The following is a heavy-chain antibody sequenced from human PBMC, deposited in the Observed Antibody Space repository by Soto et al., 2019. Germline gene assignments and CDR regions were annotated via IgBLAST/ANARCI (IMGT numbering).Heavy chain of an antibody. V-gene: IGHV1-18*01. D-gene: IGHD6-6*01. J-gene: IGHJ6*03. CDR2: ISAYNGNT. CDR3: ARVEEYSSSSGQYYYYYMDV. Sequence: ASVKVSCKASGYTFTSYGISWVRQAPGQGLEWMGWISAYNGNTNYAQKLQGRVTMTTDTSTSTAYMELRSLRSDDTAVYYCARVEEYSSSSGQYYYYYMDVWGKGTTVTVSS. CDR1: GYTFTSYG.